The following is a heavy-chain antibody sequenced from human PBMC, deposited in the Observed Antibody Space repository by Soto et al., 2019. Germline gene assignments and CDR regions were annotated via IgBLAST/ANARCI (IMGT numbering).Heavy chain of an antibody. CDR3: AKELTSGSYFNYYYGMDV. V-gene: IGHV3-30*18. CDR1: GFTFSSYG. CDR2: ISYDGSNK. D-gene: IGHD1-26*01. J-gene: IGHJ6*02. Sequence: PGGSLRLSCAASGFTFSSYGMHWVRQAPGKGLEWVAVISYDGSNKYYADSVKGRFTISGDNSKNTLYLQMNSLRAEDTAVYYCAKELTSGSYFNYYYGMDVWGQGTTVTVSS.